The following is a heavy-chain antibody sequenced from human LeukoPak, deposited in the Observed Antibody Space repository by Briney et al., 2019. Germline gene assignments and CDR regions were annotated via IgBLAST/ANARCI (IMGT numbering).Heavy chain of an antibody. CDR3: ASMIGYCSSTSCYATERRYYYGMDV. CDR2: ISSSGSTI. J-gene: IGHJ6*02. V-gene: IGHV3-48*03. D-gene: IGHD2-2*01. CDR1: GFTFSSYE. Sequence: GGSLRLSCAASGFTFSSYEMNWVRQAPGKGLEWVSYISSSGSTIYDADSVKGRFTISRDNAKNSLYLQMNSLRAEDTAVYYCASMIGYCSSTSCYATERRYYYGMDVWGQGTTVTVSS.